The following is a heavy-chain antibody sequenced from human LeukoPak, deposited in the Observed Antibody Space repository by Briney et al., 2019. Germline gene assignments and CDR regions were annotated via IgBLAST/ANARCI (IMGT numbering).Heavy chain of an antibody. CDR3: ARYGVESPHRNWFDP. D-gene: IGHD3-10*01. CDR2: IYYSGST. Sequence: SGTLSLTCTVSGGSISSYYWSWIRQAPGKGLEWIGYIYYSGSTNYNPSLKSRVTISVHTSKNQFSLKLSSVTAADTAVYYCARYGVESPHRNWFDPWGQGTLVTVSS. V-gene: IGHV4-59*01. CDR1: GGSISSYY. J-gene: IGHJ5*02.